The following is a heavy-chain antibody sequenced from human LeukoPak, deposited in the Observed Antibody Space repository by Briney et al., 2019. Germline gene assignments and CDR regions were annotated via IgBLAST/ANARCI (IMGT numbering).Heavy chain of an antibody. D-gene: IGHD1-26*01. V-gene: IGHV1-8*01. J-gene: IGHJ3*02. Sequence: ASVKVSCKASGYTFTSYDINWVRQATGQGLEWMGWMSPDSANTGYTQKFQGRVAMTRNTSISTAYMELSSLRSEDTAVYYCAKDLQWELPRGDALDIWGQGTMVTVSS. CDR3: AKDLQWELPRGDALDI. CDR1: GYTFTSYD. CDR2: MSPDSANT.